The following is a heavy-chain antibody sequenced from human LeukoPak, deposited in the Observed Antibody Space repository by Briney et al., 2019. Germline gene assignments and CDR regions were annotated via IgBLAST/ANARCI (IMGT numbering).Heavy chain of an antibody. CDR1: GGSISSGDYY. Sequence: SETLSLTCTVSGGSISSGDYYWSWIRQPPGKGLEWIGYIYYSGSTYYNPSLKSRVTISVDTSKNQLSLKLSSLTAADTAVYYCARHEYSGSYYGLSWFDPWGQGTLVTVSS. CDR3: ARHEYSGSYYGLSWFDP. D-gene: IGHD1-26*01. J-gene: IGHJ5*02. V-gene: IGHV4-30-4*08. CDR2: IYYSGST.